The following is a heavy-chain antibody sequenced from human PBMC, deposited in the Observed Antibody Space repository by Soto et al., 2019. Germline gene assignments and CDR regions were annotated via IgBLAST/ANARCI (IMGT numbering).Heavy chain of an antibody. D-gene: IGHD6-13*01. V-gene: IGHV3-15*01. CDR3: TTDSKQQLVEYFQH. CDR2: IKSKTDGGTT. CDR1: GFTFSNAW. J-gene: IGHJ1*01. Sequence: LSLTCAASGFTFSNAWMSWVRQAPGKGLEWVGRIKSKTDGGTTDYAAPVKGRFTISRDDSKNTLYLQMNSLKTEDTAVYYCTTDSKQQLVEYFQHWGQGTLVTVSS.